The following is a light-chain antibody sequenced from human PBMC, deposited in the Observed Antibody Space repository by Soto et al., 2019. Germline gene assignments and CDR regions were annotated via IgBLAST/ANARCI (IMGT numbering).Light chain of an antibody. CDR2: AAS. Sequence: EIVMTQSPATQSVSPGERASLACRASHSVTTYLAWYQQKPGQGPRLLIYAASTRATGIPARFSGSGSGTEFSLTISSLQSEDFAVYYCQQYINWPRTFGQGTKVEIK. CDR3: QQYINWPRT. CDR1: HSVTTY. J-gene: IGKJ1*01. V-gene: IGKV3-15*01.